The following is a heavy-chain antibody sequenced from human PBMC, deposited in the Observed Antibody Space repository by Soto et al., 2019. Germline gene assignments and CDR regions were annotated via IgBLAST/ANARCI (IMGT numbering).Heavy chain of an antibody. Sequence: ASVKVSCKASGYTFTGYYMHWVRQAPGQGLEWMGWINPNSGGTNYAQKFQGRVTMTRDTSISTAYMELSRLRSDDTAVYYCARGAIVVVPAAIRNYYYGMGVWGQGTTVTVSS. V-gene: IGHV1-2*02. CDR1: GYTFTGYY. CDR3: ARGAIVVVPAAIRNYYYGMGV. D-gene: IGHD2-2*01. CDR2: INPNSGGT. J-gene: IGHJ6*02.